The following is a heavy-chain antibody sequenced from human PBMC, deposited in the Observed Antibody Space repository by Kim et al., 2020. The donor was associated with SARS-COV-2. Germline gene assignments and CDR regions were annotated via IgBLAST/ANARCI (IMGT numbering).Heavy chain of an antibody. V-gene: IGHV1-18*01. Sequence: ASVKVSCKASGYTFTSYGISWVRQAPGQGLEWMGWISAYNGNTNYAQNLQGRVTMTTDTSTSTAYMELRSLRSDDTAVYYCARVLVYYYGSGMVVRYFDYWGQGTLVTVSS. D-gene: IGHD3-10*01. J-gene: IGHJ4*02. CDR3: ARVLVYYYGSGMVVRYFDY. CDR1: GYTFTSYG. CDR2: ISAYNGNT.